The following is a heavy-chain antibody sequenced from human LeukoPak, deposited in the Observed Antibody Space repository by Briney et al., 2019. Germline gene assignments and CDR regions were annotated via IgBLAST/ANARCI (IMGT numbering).Heavy chain of an antibody. V-gene: IGHV3-21*01. J-gene: IGHJ4*02. CDR3: ARDRALSIPLDY. CDR2: ISSSSSYI. Sequence: GGSLRLSCAASGFTFSSYSMNWVRQAPGKGLEWVSSISSSSSYIYYADSVKGRFTISRDNAKNSLYLQMNSLRAEDTAVYYCARDRALSIPLDYWGQGTLVTVFS. CDR1: GFTFSSYS.